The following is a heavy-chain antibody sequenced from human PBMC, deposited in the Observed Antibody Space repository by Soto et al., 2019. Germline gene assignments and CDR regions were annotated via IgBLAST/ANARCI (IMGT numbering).Heavy chain of an antibody. CDR2: IIPIFGTA. CDR3: AREGGEQYYYDSSGYYYFDY. D-gene: IGHD3-22*01. CDR1: GGTFSSYA. V-gene: IGHV1-69*01. Sequence: QVQLVQSGAEVKKPGSSVKVSCKASGGTFSSYAISWVRQAPGQGLEWMGGIIPIFGTANYAQKFQGRVTITADESTSTAYMELSSLRSEDTAVYYCAREGGEQYYYDSSGYYYFDYWGQGTLVTVSS. J-gene: IGHJ4*02.